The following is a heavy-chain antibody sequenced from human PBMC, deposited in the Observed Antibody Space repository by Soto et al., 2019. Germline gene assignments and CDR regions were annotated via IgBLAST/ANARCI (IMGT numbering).Heavy chain of an antibody. V-gene: IGHV4-61*01. CDR2: IYYSGST. D-gene: IGHD4-17*01. J-gene: IGHJ4*02. CDR3: ARTTVTLYLDY. Sequence: QVQLQESGPGLVKPSETLSVTCTVSGGSVSIGSNYWSWIRQPPGKGLEWIGYIYYSGSTNYNPSLKSRVTISVDTSKNQSSLRLSSVTAADTAIYYCARTTVTLYLDYWGQGTLVTVSS. CDR1: GGSVSIGSNY.